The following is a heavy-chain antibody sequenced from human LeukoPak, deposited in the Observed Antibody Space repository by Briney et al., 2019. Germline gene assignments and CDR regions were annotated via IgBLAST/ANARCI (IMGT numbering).Heavy chain of an antibody. D-gene: IGHD5-18*01. CDR3: ARDSGYSYGLHTDAFDI. CDR2: IIPIFGTA. V-gene: IGHV1-69*13. CDR1: GGTFSSYA. Sequence: SVKVSCTASGGTFSSYAISWVRQAPGQGLEWMGGIIPIFGTANYAQKFQGRVTITADESTSTAYMELSGLRSEDTAVYYCARDSGYSYGLHTDAFDIWGQGTMVTVSS. J-gene: IGHJ3*02.